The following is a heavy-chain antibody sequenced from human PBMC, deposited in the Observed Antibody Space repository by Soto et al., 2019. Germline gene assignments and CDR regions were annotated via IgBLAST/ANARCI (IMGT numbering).Heavy chain of an antibody. D-gene: IGHD3-16*02. CDR2: IVVGSGNT. Sequence: SVQVSFKASGLPFTSSALQWVRQARGQRLEWIGWIVVGSGNTNYAQKFQERVTITRDMSTGTAYMELSSLRSEDTAVYYCAPEGLLGGVIDSPLDYWGQGTLVTVS. CDR3: APEGLLGGVIDSPLDY. V-gene: IGHV1-58*01. CDR1: GLPFTSSA. J-gene: IGHJ4*02.